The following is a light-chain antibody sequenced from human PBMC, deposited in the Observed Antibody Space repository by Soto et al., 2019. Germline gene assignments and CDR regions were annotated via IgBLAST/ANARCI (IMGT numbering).Light chain of an antibody. V-gene: IGLV7-43*01. J-gene: IGLJ3*02. CDR2: STT. CDR3: LLYYGGALWV. Sequence: QSAVTQEPSLTVSPGGTVTLTCASSPGAVTSGSYANWFQQKPGQAPRPLIYSTTNRHSRTPARFSGSLLGGKAALTLSGVQPEDEAHYYCLLYYGGALWVFGGGTKVTVL. CDR1: PGAVTSGSY.